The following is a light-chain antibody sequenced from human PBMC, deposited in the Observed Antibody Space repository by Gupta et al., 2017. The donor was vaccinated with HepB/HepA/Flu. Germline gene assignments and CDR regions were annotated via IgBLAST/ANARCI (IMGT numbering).Light chain of an antibody. V-gene: IGKV3-11*01. CDR1: ESIGSN. CDR3: QQRSSGPPFA. CDR2: SAS. J-gene: IGKJ3*01. Sequence: EVVLAQSPVTLSLSPGERATLSCRASESIGSNLAWYQQKPGQAPRLLIYSASKRPTDIARRFSGSGSGTDFTLTITSLEPEDFALYYCQQRSSGPPFAFGPGTKVDF.